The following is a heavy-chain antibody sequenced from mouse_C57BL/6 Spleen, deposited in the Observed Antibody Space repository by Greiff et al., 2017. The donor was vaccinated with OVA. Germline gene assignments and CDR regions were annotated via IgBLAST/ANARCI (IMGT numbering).Heavy chain of an antibody. J-gene: IGHJ1*03. CDR1: GYAFSSSW. CDR3: ASEREGLSVDV. V-gene: IGHV1-82*01. CDR2: IYPGDGDT. Sequence: QVQLQQSGPELVKPGASVKISCKASGYAFSSSWMNWVKQRPGKGLEWIGRIYPGDGDTNYNGKFKGKATLTADKSSSTAYMQLSSLTSEDSAVYFCASEREGLSVDVWGTGTTVTVSS.